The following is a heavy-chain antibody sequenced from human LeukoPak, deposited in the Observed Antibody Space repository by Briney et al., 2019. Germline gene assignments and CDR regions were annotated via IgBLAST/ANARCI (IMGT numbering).Heavy chain of an antibody. Sequence: PGGSLRLSCAASGFTFSSYSMNWVRQAPGKGLEWVAPIKKDGSESYFVDSVMGRFTISRDNAANSLFLLMNSLRAEDTATYYCATLNYYAMDVWGQGTTVTVSS. CDR2: IKKDGSES. J-gene: IGHJ6*02. V-gene: IGHV3-7*01. CDR3: ATLNYYAMDV. CDR1: GFTFSSYS.